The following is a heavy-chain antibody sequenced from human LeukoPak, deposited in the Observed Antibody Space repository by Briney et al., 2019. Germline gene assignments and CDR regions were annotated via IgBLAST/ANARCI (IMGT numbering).Heavy chain of an antibody. D-gene: IGHD5-12*01. CDR1: GGSISSSSYY. J-gene: IGHJ5*02. CDR2: IYYGGST. CDR3: ARHVIYSGVYSYWFDP. Sequence: SETLSLTCTVSGGSISSSSYYWSWIRQPPGKGLEWIAFIYYGGSTNYNPSLKSRVAISLDTSKNQFSLRLTSVTAADTAVYYCARHVIYSGVYSYWFDPWGLGTLVTVSS. V-gene: IGHV4-61*05.